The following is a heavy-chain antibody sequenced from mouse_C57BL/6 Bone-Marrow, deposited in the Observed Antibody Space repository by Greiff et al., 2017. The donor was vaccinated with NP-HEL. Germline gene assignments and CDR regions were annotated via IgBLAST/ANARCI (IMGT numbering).Heavy chain of an antibody. CDR2: IRSKSNNYAT. Sequence: DVHLVESGGGLVQPKGSLKLSCAASGFSFNTYAMNWVRQAPGKGLEWVARIRSKSNNYATYYADSVKDRFTISRDDSESMLYLQMNNLKTEDTAMYYCVRHVYSNSFAYWGQGTLVTVSA. CDR3: VRHVYSNSFAY. D-gene: IGHD2-5*01. V-gene: IGHV10-1*01. CDR1: GFSFNTYA. J-gene: IGHJ3*01.